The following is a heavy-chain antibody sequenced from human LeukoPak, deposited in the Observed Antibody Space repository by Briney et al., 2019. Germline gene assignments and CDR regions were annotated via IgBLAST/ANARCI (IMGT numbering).Heavy chain of an antibody. D-gene: IGHD2-2*01. J-gene: IGHJ4*02. CDR3: ARDIVPAAALDY. CDR2: INPSGGST. Sequence: ASVKVSCKASGYTFTSYYMHWVRQAPGQGLEWMGIINPSGGSTSYAQKFQGRVTMTRDTSTSTVYMEQSSLRSEDTAVYYCARDIVPAAALDYWGQGTLVTVSS. V-gene: IGHV1-46*01. CDR1: GYTFTSYY.